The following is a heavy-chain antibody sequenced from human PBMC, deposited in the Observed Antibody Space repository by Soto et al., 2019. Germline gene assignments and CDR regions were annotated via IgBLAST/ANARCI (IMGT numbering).Heavy chain of an antibody. CDR3: VRAAYCGSNCYYCFDS. CDR2: ISYIGTT. CDR1: GGSISSHY. Sequence: SETLSLTCSVSGGSISSHYWHWIRQPPGKGLEWIGYISYIGTTSYNSSLKSRVTIAADTSKNQFSLKLSSATAADTAVYYCVRAAYCGSNCYYCFDSWGRGTLVTVSS. J-gene: IGHJ4*02. V-gene: IGHV4-59*11. D-gene: IGHD2-21*02.